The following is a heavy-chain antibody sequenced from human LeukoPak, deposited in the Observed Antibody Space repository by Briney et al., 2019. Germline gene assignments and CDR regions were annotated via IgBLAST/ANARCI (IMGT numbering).Heavy chain of an antibody. CDR1: GYTFTSYG. CDR2: ISAYNGNT. Sequence: GASVNVSSTASGYTFTSYGISWGRQAPGQGLEWMGWISAYNGNTNYAQKLQGRVTMTTDTSTSTAYMELRSLRSDDTAVYYCARGLEVGARDAFDIWGQGTMVTVSS. D-gene: IGHD1-26*01. V-gene: IGHV1-18*01. CDR3: ARGLEVGARDAFDI. J-gene: IGHJ3*02.